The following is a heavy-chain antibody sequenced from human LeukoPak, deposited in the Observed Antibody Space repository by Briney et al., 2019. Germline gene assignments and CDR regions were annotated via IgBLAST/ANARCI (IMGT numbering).Heavy chain of an antibody. D-gene: IGHD2/OR15-2a*01. J-gene: IGHJ5*02. CDR2: ISPSGDNT. CDR1: GFTFSSYT. V-gene: IGHV3-23*01. Sequence: GESLRLSCAASGFTFSSYTMGWLRQAPGKGLEWASSISPSGDNTHYTDSVKGRFTISRDKSKSTVYLQMNSLRAEDTAVYYCARGLLSGILSNWFDPWGQGTLVTVSS. CDR3: ARGLLSGILSNWFDP.